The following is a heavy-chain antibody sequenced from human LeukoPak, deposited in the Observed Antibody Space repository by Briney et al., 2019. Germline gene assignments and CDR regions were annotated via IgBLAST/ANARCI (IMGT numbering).Heavy chain of an antibody. V-gene: IGHV1-18*04. CDR2: IGAYNGNT. CDR3: ACSRGYSSSWLTRNWFDP. J-gene: IGHJ5*02. D-gene: IGHD6-13*01. Sequence: ASVKVSCKASGYTFTGYYMHWVRQAPGQGLEWMGWIGAYNGNTNYAQKLQGRVTMTTDTSTSTAYMELRSLRSDDTAVYYCACSRGYSSSWLTRNWFDPWGQGTLVTVSS. CDR1: GYTFTGYY.